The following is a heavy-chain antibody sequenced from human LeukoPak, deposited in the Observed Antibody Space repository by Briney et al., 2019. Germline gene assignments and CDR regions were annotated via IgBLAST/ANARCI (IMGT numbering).Heavy chain of an antibody. CDR1: GGSISSSNYY. D-gene: IGHD2-15*01. J-gene: IGHJ5*02. V-gene: IGHV4-39*01. CDR2: IYYSGST. CDR3: ARLDGYCSGGSCYSVSFVDP. Sequence: SETLSLTCTVSGGSISSSNYYWGWIRQPPGKGLEWIGSIYYSGSTYYNPSLKSRVTISVDTSKNRFSLKLSSVTAADTAVYYCARLDGYCSGGSCYSVSFVDPWGQGTLVTVSS.